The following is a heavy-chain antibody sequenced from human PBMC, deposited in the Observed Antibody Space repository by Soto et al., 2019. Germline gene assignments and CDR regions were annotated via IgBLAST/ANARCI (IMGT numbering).Heavy chain of an antibody. CDR1: GYTFSSYA. D-gene: IGHD4-4*01. V-gene: IGHV1-18*01. CDR3: ARGTTVTTSPTYYYMDV. J-gene: IGHJ6*03. Sequence: ASVKVSCKASGYTFSSYAISWVRQAPGQGLEWMGWISPYNGNTDYAQNLQGRVTMTTDTSTTTAYMELRSLRSDDTAVYFCARGTTVTTSPTYYYMDVWGKGTTFTVSS. CDR2: ISPYNGNT.